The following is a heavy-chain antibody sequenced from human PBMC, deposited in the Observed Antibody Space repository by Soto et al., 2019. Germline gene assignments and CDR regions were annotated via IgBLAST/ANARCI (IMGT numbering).Heavy chain of an antibody. Sequence: ASVKVSCKASGYTFTSYGISWVRQAPGQGLEWMGWISAYNGNTYHAQKFQGRVTITRDTSASTAYMELSSLRSEDTAVYYCARDYYYDSSVSFDYWGQGTLVTVS. V-gene: IGHV1-18*01. D-gene: IGHD3-22*01. J-gene: IGHJ4*02. CDR1: GYTFTSYG. CDR3: ARDYYYDSSVSFDY. CDR2: ISAYNGNT.